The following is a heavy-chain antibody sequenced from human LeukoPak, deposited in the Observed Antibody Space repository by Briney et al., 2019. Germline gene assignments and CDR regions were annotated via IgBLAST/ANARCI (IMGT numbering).Heavy chain of an antibody. Sequence: SETLSLTCTVSGGSISSYYWSWIRQPPGKGLEWIGEINHSGSTNYNPSLKSRVTISVDTSKNQFSLKLSSVTAADTAVYYCARFGSSSWYTGYFQHWGQGTLVTVSS. CDR1: GGSISSYY. CDR3: ARFGSSSWYTGYFQH. CDR2: INHSGST. V-gene: IGHV4-34*01. D-gene: IGHD6-13*01. J-gene: IGHJ1*01.